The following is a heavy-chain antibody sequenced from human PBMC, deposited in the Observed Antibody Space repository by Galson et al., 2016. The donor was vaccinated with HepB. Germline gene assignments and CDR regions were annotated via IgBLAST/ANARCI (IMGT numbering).Heavy chain of an antibody. J-gene: IGHJ3*02. CDR2: IDHSGSA. Sequence: SETLSLTCGVYGGPFSGFHWSWIRQSPGKELEWIGEIDHSGSANYNPSFESRVTITVDTSNNQFSLKLSSVTAADTAVYYCARGRARWLPRRAFDIWGQGTMVTVSS. CDR1: GGPFSGFH. D-gene: IGHD5-24*01. CDR3: ARGRARWLPRRAFDI. V-gene: IGHV4-34*01.